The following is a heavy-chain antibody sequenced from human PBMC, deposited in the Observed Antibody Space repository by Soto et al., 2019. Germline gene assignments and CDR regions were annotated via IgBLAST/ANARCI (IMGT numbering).Heavy chain of an antibody. Sequence: SETLSLTCAVSGGSISSGGYPWSWIRQPPGKGLEWIGYIYHSGSTYYNPPLKSRVTISVDRSKNQFSLKLSSVTAADTAVYYCVFFFCFGEPLSVMDVRGQGTTVTV. CDR1: GGSISSGGYP. CDR3: VFFFCFGEPLSVMDV. J-gene: IGHJ6*02. V-gene: IGHV4-30-2*01. D-gene: IGHD3-10*01. CDR2: IYHSGST.